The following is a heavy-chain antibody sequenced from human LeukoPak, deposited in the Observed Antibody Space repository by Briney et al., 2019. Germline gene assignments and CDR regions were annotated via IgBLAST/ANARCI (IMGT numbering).Heavy chain of an antibody. J-gene: IGHJ4*02. CDR1: GFTFSSYA. V-gene: IGHV3-23*01. Sequence: PGGSLRLSCAASGFTFSSYAMSWVRQAPGKGLEWVSAISGSGGSTYYADSVKGRFTISRDNSKNTLYLQMNSLRAEDTAVYYCAPPRGRFGVPRALDYWGQGTLVTVSS. D-gene: IGHD3-10*01. CDR3: APPRGRFGVPRALDY. CDR2: ISGSGGST.